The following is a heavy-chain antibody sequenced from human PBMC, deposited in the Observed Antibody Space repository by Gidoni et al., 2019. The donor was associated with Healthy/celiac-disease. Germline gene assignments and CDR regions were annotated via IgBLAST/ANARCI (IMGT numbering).Heavy chain of an antibody. Sequence: QLQLQESGPGLVKPSETLSRTCTVSGGSISSSSYYWGWIRQPPGKGLEWIGSIYYSGSTYYNPSLKSRVTISVDTSKNQFSLKLSSVTAADTAVYYCARHSQTLFDPWGQGTLVTVSS. CDR1: GGSISSSSYY. CDR2: IYYSGST. J-gene: IGHJ5*02. CDR3: ARHSQTLFDP. V-gene: IGHV4-39*01.